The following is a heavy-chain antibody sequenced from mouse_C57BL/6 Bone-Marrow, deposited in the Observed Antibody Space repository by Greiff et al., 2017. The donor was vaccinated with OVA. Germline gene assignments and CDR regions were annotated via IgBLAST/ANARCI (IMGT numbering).Heavy chain of an antibody. Sequence: VHVKQSGPELVKPGASVKISCKASGYSFTDYTMNWVKQSTGKSLEWIGVINPNYGTISYNQKFKGKATLTVDQSSSTAYMQLNSRTSEDSAVYYWARSHRGDFDYWGQGTTLTVSS. CDR2: INPNYGTI. V-gene: IGHV1-39*01. D-gene: IGHD2-14*01. CDR3: ARSHRGDFDY. CDR1: GYSFTDYT. J-gene: IGHJ2*01.